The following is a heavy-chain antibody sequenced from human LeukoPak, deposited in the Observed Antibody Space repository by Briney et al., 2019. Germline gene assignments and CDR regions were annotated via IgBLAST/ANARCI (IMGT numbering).Heavy chain of an antibody. V-gene: IGHV3-21*01. D-gene: IGHD4-17*01. J-gene: IGHJ2*01. CDR2: ISSSSSYI. CDR3: ARDSASFRYGDYRPGFWYFDL. CDR1: GFTFSSYS. Sequence: GGSLRLSCAASGFTFSSYSMNWVRQAPGKGLEWVSSISSSSSYIYYADSVKGRFTISRDNAKNSLYLQMNSLRAEDTAVYYCARDSASFRYGDYRPGFWYFDLWGRGTLVTVSS.